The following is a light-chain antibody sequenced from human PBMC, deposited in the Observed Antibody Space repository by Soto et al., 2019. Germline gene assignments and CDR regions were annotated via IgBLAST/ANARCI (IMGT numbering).Light chain of an antibody. CDR3: QQYNNWPPWT. V-gene: IGKV3-15*01. J-gene: IGKJ1*01. Sequence: EIVLTQSPATLSLSPGERATLSCGASQSLVNTYVAWYQQKPGQAPRLLIYGASTRATGIPARFSGSGSGTEFTLTISSLQSEDFAVYYCQQYNNWPPWTFGQGTKVDIK. CDR1: QSLVNTY. CDR2: GAS.